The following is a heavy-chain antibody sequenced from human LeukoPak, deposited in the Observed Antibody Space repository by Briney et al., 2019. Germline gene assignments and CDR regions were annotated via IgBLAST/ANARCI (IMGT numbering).Heavy chain of an antibody. CDR2: ISGSGGTA. Sequence: TGGSLRLSCAASGFTFSIYAMSWVRQAPGKGLEWVSAISGSGGTAYYADSVKGRFTISRDNSKNTLYLQMSSLRAEDTAVYYCAKKGYYDGSGYYMYYFDHWGQGTLVTVSS. CDR3: AKKGYYDGSGYYMYYFDH. CDR1: GFTFSIYA. J-gene: IGHJ4*02. D-gene: IGHD3-22*01. V-gene: IGHV3-23*01.